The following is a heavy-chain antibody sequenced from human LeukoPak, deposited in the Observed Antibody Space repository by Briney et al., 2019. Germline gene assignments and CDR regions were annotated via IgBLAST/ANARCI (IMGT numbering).Heavy chain of an antibody. J-gene: IGHJ4*02. CDR1: GYTFTGYY. Sequence: GASVKVSCKASGYTFTGYYMHWVRQAPGQGLEWMGWISAYNGNTNYAQKLQGRVTMTTDTSTSTAYMELRSLRSDDTAVYYCARVRSSGWYTGHFDYWGQGTLVTVSS. CDR3: ARVRSSGWYTGHFDY. CDR2: ISAYNGNT. V-gene: IGHV1-18*04. D-gene: IGHD6-19*01.